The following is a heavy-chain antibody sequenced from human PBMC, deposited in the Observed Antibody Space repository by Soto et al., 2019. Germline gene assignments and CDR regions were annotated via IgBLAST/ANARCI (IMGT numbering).Heavy chain of an antibody. CDR2: IYYIGTT. J-gene: IGHJ5*02. CDR3: SSGSTYYGFLT. D-gene: IGHD3-10*01. Sequence: QVQLQESGPGLVKPSQTLSLTCTVSGDSMGSGDYYWTWIRQPPGKVLEWIGYIYYIGTTFYNPSHESRVNISIDTSKNHFSLRLTSVTAADTAVYYCSSGSTYYGFLTWGQGTLVTVSS. CDR1: GDSMGSGDYY. V-gene: IGHV4-30-4*01.